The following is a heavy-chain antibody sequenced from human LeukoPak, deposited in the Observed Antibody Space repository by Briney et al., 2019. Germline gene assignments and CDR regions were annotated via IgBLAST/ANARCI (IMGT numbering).Heavy chain of an antibody. J-gene: IGHJ4*02. D-gene: IGHD6-25*01. CDR1: GFTFSSYW. Sequence: GGSLRLSCVASGFTFSSYWMHWVRQVPGKGLVWVSRINSDGTSTSYADSVKGRFTISRGNAKNTLYLQMDSLRAEDTAVYYCARVAYSSAWYIDYWGQGTLVTVSS. CDR2: INSDGTST. CDR3: ARVAYSSAWYIDY. V-gene: IGHV3-74*01.